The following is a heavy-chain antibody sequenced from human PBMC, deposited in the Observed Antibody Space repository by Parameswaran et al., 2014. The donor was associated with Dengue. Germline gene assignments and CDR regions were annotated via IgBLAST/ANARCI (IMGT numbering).Heavy chain of an antibody. CDR2: INPRGGRT. Sequence: WVRQAPGQGLEWMGIINPRGGRTIYAQKFQGRLTLTWDTSTTTFYMDLSSLRSEDTAIYYCARAHSGGYDFWTVNYYYEGLDVWGQGTTVTVSS. CDR3: ARAHSGGYDFWTVNYYYEGLDV. V-gene: IGHV1-46*01. D-gene: IGHD5-12*01. J-gene: IGHJ6*02.